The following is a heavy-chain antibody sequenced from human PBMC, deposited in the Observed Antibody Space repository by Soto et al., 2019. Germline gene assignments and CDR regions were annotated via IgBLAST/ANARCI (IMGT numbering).Heavy chain of an antibody. D-gene: IGHD2-21*02. Sequence: QVQLQESGPGLVKPSQTLSLTCTVSGGSISSGGYYWSWIRQRPGKGLEWIGYIYYSGSTYYNPSLKSRVTISVDTSKNQFSLKLSSVTAADTAVYYCARAQYCGGDCYSDWGLGTLVTVSS. CDR2: IYYSGST. CDR3: ARAQYCGGDCYSD. CDR1: GGSISSGGYY. J-gene: IGHJ4*02. V-gene: IGHV4-31*03.